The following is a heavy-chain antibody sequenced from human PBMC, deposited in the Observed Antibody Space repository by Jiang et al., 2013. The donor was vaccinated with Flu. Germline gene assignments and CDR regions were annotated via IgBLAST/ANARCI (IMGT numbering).Heavy chain of an antibody. J-gene: IGHJ3*02. V-gene: IGHV1-46*01. CDR2: INPSGGST. D-gene: IGHD2-21*01. CDR1: GYTFTSYY. CDR3: ARGGDVVVVIANIGGYRPSDAFDI. Sequence: QLVESGAEVKKPGASVKVSCKASGYTFTSYYMHWVRQAPGQGLEWMGIINPSGGSTSYAQKFQGRVTMTRDTSTSTVYMELSSLRSEDTAVYYCARGGDVVVVIANIGGYRPSDAFDIWGQGTMVTVSS.